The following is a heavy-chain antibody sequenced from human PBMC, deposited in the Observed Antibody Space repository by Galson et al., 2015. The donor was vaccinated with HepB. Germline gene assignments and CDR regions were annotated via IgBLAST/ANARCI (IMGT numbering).Heavy chain of an antibody. J-gene: IGHJ4*02. Sequence: SLRLSCAASGFTSSSYWMHWVRQAPGKGLVWVSRINRDGSSTNYADSVEGRFTISRDNAKSTLYLQMNSLRAEDTAVYYCARGNGYYGNDYWGQGTLVTASS. CDR3: ARGNGYYGNDY. CDR2: INRDGSST. D-gene: IGHD3-22*01. V-gene: IGHV3-74*01. CDR1: GFTSSSYW.